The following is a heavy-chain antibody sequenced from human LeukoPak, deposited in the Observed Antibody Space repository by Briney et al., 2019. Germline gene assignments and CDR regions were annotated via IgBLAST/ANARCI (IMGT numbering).Heavy chain of an antibody. Sequence: PSEALSLTCTVSGGSISSSSYYWGWIRQPPGKGLEWIGSIYYSGSTYYNPSLKSRVTISVDTSKNQFSLKLSSVTAADTAVYYCARQEVVVPAAIPYYFYYWGQGTLVTVSS. D-gene: IGHD2-2*01. CDR1: GGSISSSSYY. CDR2: IYYSGST. J-gene: IGHJ4*02. CDR3: ARQEVVVPAAIPYYFYY. V-gene: IGHV4-39*01.